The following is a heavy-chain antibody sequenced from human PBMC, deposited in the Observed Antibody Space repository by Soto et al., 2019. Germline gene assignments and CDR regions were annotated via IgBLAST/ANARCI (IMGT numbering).Heavy chain of an antibody. CDR2: MHHTVSA. V-gene: IGHV4-59*01. J-gene: IGHJ4*02. D-gene: IGHD6-19*01. CDR3: ASTQWLVRKPFDY. Sequence: SETLSLTCTVSCDSITDYYWSWIRESPGNGLDCIAYMHHTVSASXXPSLKTRXXISVDTSNSHXSLSLXCGTAAYTALXYCASTQWLVRKPFDYWRQGTLVTVSS. CDR1: CDSITDYY.